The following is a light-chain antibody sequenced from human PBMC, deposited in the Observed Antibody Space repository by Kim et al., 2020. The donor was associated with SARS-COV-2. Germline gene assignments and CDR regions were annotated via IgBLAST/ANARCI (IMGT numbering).Light chain of an antibody. Sequence: PGESATLSCRASQSVSSRYLTWYQQKPGQPPRLLIYGASSRATGIPDRFSGSGSGTDFTLTISRLEPEDFAVYYCQQFGSSPPWTFGQGTKVEIK. CDR3: QQFGSSPPWT. J-gene: IGKJ1*01. CDR1: QSVSSRY. V-gene: IGKV3-20*01. CDR2: GAS.